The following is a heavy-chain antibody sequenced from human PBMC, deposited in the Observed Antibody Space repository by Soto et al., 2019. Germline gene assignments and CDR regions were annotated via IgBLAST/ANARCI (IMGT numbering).Heavy chain of an antibody. CDR1: GGTFSSYP. V-gene: IGHV1-69*01. CDR3: ARVGHITNYGMAV. Sequence: QVQLVQSGAEVKKPGSSVKVSCEASGGTFSSYPINWVRQAPGQGLEWMGGIIPFFGTSNYAQKFQGRVTITADDSTSTAYMELRSLRSEDTAVYYCARVGHITNYGMAVWGQGTTGTVSS. J-gene: IGHJ6*02. CDR2: IIPFFGTS. D-gene: IGHD1-26*01.